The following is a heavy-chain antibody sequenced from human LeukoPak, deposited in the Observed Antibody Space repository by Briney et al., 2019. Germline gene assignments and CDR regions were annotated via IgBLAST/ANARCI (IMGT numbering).Heavy chain of an antibody. CDR3: ARDNWDSSSLLHFDY. Sequence: SESLSLTCAVYGGSFSGYYWSWIRQPPGKGLEWIGEINHSGSTNYNPSLKSRVTISVDTSKNQFSLKLSSVTAADTAVYYCARDNWDSSSLLHFDYWGQGALVTVSS. CDR2: INHSGST. D-gene: IGHD6-13*01. CDR1: GGSFSGYY. V-gene: IGHV4-34*01. J-gene: IGHJ4*02.